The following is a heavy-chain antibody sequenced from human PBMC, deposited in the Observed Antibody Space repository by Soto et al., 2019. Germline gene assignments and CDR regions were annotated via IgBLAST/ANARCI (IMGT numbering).Heavy chain of an antibody. CDR1: GGSFSGYY. CDR3: ARPTVTHAAGFDY. J-gene: IGHJ4*02. D-gene: IGHD4-17*01. V-gene: IGHV4-34*01. CDR2: INHSGST. Sequence: SETLSLTCAVYGGSFSGYYWSWIRQPPGKGLEWIGEINHSGSTNYNPSLKSRVTISVDTPKNQFSLKLSSVTAADTAVYYCARPTVTHAAGFDYWGQGTLVTVSS.